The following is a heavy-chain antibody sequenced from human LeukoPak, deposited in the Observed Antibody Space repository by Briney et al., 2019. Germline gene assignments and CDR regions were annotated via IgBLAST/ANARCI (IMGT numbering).Heavy chain of an antibody. D-gene: IGHD6-19*01. CDR3: AGGEQWLPRSFWLDT. Sequence: SETLSLTCGVYGGSFSGYFWIWIRQPPGKGLEWIGEINQRGSTNYNPSLKSRVTISVDTSKKHFSLKLNSVTAADTAVYYCAGGEQWLPRSFWLDTWAQGTLVTVSS. CDR1: GGSFSGYF. V-gene: IGHV4-34*01. J-gene: IGHJ5*02. CDR2: INQRGST.